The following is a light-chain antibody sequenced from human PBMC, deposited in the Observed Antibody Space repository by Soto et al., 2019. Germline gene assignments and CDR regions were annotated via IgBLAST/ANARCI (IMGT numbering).Light chain of an antibody. J-gene: IGKJ1*01. V-gene: IGKV3-15*01. CDR2: GAS. CDR1: QSVGSD. CDR3: QQYSIWRT. Sequence: EIVMTQSPATLSVSPGERATLSCRASQSVGSDLAWYQQKPGRAPRLLIYGASTRATGIPARFSGSGSGTEFTLTISSLQSEDFAVYYCQQYSIWRTFGQGTKV.